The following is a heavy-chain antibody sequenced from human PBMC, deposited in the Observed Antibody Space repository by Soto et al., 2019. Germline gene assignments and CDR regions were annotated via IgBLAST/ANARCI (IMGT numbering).Heavy chain of an antibody. V-gene: IGHV4-59*01. Sequence: PSETLSLTCTVSGCSISSYYWSWIRQPPGKGLEWIGYIYYSGSTNYNPSLKSRVTISVDTSKNQFSLKLSSVTAADTAVYYCAGYCSSTSCYIDAFDIWGQGTMVTVSS. CDR2: IYYSGST. J-gene: IGHJ3*02. CDR3: AGYCSSTSCYIDAFDI. D-gene: IGHD2-2*01. CDR1: GCSISSYY.